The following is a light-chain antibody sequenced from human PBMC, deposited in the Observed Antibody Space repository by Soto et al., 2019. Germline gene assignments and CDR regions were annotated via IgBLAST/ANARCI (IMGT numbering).Light chain of an antibody. CDR2: EVS. J-gene: IGLJ1*01. CDR1: SSDVGGYNY. V-gene: IGLV2-14*01. CDR3: SSYTSSSIDYV. Sequence: QSALTQPASVSGSPGQSITISCTGTSSDVGGYNYVSWYQQHPGKAPKLMICEVSKPPSGASNRFSGCKSGNTASLTIFGFQAEDEADYCCSSYTSSSIDYVFGTGTKLTVL.